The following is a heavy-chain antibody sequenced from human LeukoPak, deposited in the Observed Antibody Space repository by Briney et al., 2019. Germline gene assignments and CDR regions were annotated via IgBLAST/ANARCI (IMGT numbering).Heavy chain of an antibody. J-gene: IGHJ4*02. D-gene: IGHD2-2*01. CDR3: ARHHPLLPVPATTFGNFDY. CDR2: IYFTGFT. CDR1: DGSISGYY. Sequence: SETLSLTCTVSDGSISGYYWSWIRQSPGKGLEWIGYIYFTGFTHYNPSLKSRVTMSVDMSKYQFSLNLNSVTAADTAVYYCARHHPLLPVPATTFGNFDYWGQGTLVTVSS. V-gene: IGHV4-59*01.